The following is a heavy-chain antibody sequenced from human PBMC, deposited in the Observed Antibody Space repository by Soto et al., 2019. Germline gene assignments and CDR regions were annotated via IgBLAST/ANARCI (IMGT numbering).Heavy chain of an antibody. CDR3: ARAEWYYDSSGYCDY. V-gene: IGHV4-30-4*01. CDR1: GDXINSYY. Sequence: SETLSLTCTVSGDXINSYYWSWIRQPPGKGLEWIGYIYYSGSTYYNPSLKSRVTISVDTSKNQFSLKLSSVTAADTAVYYCARAEWYYDSSGYCDYWGQGTLVTVSS. J-gene: IGHJ4*02. CDR2: IYYSGST. D-gene: IGHD3-22*01.